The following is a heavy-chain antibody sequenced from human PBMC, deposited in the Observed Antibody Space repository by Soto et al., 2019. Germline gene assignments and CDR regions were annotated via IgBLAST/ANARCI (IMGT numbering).Heavy chain of an antibody. D-gene: IGHD2-2*01. CDR3: ARDIVVVSAATLPRVRYYYYGMDV. CDR1: GYTFTSYY. Sequence: ASVKVSCKASGYTFTSYYMHWVRQAPGQGLEWMGIINPSGGSTSYAQKFQGRVTMTRDTSASTVYMDLSSLRSEDKAVYYCARDIVVVSAATLPRVRYYYYGMDVSGQGTTVTVYS. V-gene: IGHV1-46*01. CDR2: INPSGGST. J-gene: IGHJ6*02.